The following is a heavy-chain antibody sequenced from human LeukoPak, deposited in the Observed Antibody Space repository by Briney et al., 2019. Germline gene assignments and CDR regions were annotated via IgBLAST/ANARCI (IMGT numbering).Heavy chain of an antibody. V-gene: IGHV3-74*01. CDR3: ARGSEY. CDR2: INGDGTST. D-gene: IGHD1-14*01. Sequence: GGSLRLSCAASGFTFSRYWMNWVRQAPGKGLVWVSRINGDGTSTGYADSVKGRFTISRDNAKNTLYLQMNSLRAEDTALYYCARGSEYWGQGTLVTVSS. CDR1: GFTFSRYW. J-gene: IGHJ4*02.